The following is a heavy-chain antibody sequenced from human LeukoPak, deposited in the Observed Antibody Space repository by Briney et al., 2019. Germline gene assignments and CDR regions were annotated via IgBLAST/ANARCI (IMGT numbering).Heavy chain of an antibody. D-gene: IGHD4-17*01. J-gene: IGHJ4*02. Sequence: GGSLRLSCAASGFTFDDYAMHWVRQAPGKGLEWVSGISWNSGSIGYADSVKGRFTISRGNAKNSLYLQMNSLRAEDTALYYCAKDLYRDLSLVDYWGQGTLVTVSS. CDR1: GFTFDDYA. CDR3: AKDLYRDLSLVDY. CDR2: ISWNSGSI. V-gene: IGHV3-9*01.